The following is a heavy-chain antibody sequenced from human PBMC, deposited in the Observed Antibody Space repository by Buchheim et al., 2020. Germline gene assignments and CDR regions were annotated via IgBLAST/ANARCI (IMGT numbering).Heavy chain of an antibody. J-gene: IGHJ4*02. V-gene: IGHV3-7*01. CDR1: GFTFSSSW. CDR3: ARAGLGFGEPHY. D-gene: IGHD3-10*01. Sequence: EVQLVESGGGLVQPGGSLRLSCAASGFTFSSSWMNWVRQAPGKGLEWVANIKQEGSEKYYVDSVKGRFTISRDNAKNSLYLQMNSLRAEDTAVYYCARAGLGFGEPHYWGQGTL. CDR2: IKQEGSEK.